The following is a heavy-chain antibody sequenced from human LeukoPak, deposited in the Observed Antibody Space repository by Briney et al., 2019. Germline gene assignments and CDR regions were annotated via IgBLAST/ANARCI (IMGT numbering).Heavy chain of an antibody. D-gene: IGHD6-13*01. CDR1: GGSISSCY. V-gene: IGHV4-59*12. Sequence: SETLSLTCTVSGGSISSCYWSWIRQPPGKGLEWIGYIYYSGSTNYNPSLKSRVTISVDTSKNQFSLKLSSVTAADTAVYYCAREGRGIAPSYFDYWGQGTLVTVSS. CDR3: AREGRGIAPSYFDY. CDR2: IYYSGST. J-gene: IGHJ4*02.